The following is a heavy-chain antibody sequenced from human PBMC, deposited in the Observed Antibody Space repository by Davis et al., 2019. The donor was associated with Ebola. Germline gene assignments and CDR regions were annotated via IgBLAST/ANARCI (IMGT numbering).Heavy chain of an antibody. V-gene: IGHV3-30*02. CDR2: IWYDGSNK. J-gene: IGHJ6*02. CDR1: GFTFSSYG. Sequence: GESLKISCAASGFTFSSYGMHWVRQAPGKGLEWVAVIWYDGSNKYYADSVKGQFTISRDNSKNTLYLQMSSLRAEDTALYYCAKDGIAVAENYYYGMDVWGQGTTVTVSS. D-gene: IGHD6-19*01. CDR3: AKDGIAVAENYYYGMDV.